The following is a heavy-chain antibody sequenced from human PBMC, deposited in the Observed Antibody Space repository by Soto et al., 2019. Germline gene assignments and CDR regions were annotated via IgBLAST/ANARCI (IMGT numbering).Heavy chain of an antibody. Sequence: ASVKVSCKASGYTFIKYYIHWVRQAPGQGLEWMAIINPMGGSTSYAQEFQGRVTLTSDTSTSTVYMEVSSLRFEDTALFYCARDLAAGDLWGQGTLVTVSS. CDR1: GYTFIKYY. CDR3: ARDLAAGDL. CDR2: INPMGGST. V-gene: IGHV1-46*01. D-gene: IGHD6-13*01. J-gene: IGHJ5*02.